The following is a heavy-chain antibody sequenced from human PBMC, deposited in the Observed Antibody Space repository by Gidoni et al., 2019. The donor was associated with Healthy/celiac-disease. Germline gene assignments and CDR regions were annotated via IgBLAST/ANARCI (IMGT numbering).Heavy chain of an antibody. J-gene: IGHJ4*02. CDR2: IKQDGSEK. V-gene: IGHV3-7*01. D-gene: IGHD3-16*01. CDR3: ARDLGRFTVRPRLAFDY. Sequence: EVQLVESGGGLVQPGGSLRLSCAASGFTFSSYWMSWVRQAPGKGLEWVANIKQDGSEKYYVDSVKGRFTISRDNAKNSLYLQMNILRAEDTAVYYCARDLGRFTVRPRLAFDYWGQGTLVTVSS. CDR1: GFTFSSYW.